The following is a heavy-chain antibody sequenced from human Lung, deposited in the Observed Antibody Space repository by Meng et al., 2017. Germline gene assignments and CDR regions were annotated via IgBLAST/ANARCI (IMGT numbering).Heavy chain of an antibody. J-gene: IGHJ4*02. CDR1: GGSRSGSS. CDR3: ARERHSTIIRGVIDF. V-gene: IGHV4-34*01. CDR2: INHGGST. D-gene: IGHD3-10*01. Sequence: QVHLQQWGAGLLGPSENLSLTCAVYGGSRSGSSWSWIRQSPAKGLEWIGKINHGGSTNYNPYLESRVTISVDTPKNQFSLRLTSMTVADTAVYYCARERHSTIIRGVIDFWGQGALVTVSS.